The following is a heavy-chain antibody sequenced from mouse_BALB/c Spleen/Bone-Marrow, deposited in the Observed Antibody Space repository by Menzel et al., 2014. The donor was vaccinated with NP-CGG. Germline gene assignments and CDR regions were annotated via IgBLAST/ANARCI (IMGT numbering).Heavy chain of an antibody. Sequence: EVKLVESGGGLVQPGGSLKLSCAASGFDFSRYWMSWVRQAPGKGLEWIGEINPDSSTINYTPSLKDKFIISRDNAKNTLYLQMSKVRYEDTPLYNCARLNFFGILFFWGAGTTVTISS. CDR1: GFDFSRYW. D-gene: IGHD1-1*01. CDR3: ARLNFFGILFF. J-gene: IGHJ1*01. V-gene: IGHV4-1*02. CDR2: INPDSSTI.